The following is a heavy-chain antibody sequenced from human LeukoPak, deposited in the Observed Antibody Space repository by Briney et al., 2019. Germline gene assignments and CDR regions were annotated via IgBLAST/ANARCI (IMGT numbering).Heavy chain of an antibody. D-gene: IGHD6-13*01. CDR1: GYTFTEYG. Sequence: ASVKVSCKASGYTFTEYGITWVRQAPGQGLEWMGIINPSGGSTSYAQKFQGRVTMTRDTSTRTVYMELSSLRSEDTAVYYCARQQQSYFDYWRQGPLVTVSS. V-gene: IGHV1-46*01. J-gene: IGHJ4*02. CDR2: INPSGGST. CDR3: ARQQQSYFDY.